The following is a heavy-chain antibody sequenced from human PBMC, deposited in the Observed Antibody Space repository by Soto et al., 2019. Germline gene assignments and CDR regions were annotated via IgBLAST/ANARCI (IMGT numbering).Heavy chain of an antibody. CDR2: ISYDGSNK. D-gene: IGHD3-10*01. V-gene: IGHV3-30*18. J-gene: IGHJ6*02. CDR1: GFTFSSYG. Sequence: QVQLVESGGGVVQPGRSLRLSCAASGFTFSSYGMHWVRQAPGKGLEWVAVISYDGSNKYYADSVKGRFTISRDNSKNTLYLQMNSLRAEDTAVYYCAKDLLRFGERGGMDVWGQGTTVTVSS. CDR3: AKDLLRFGERGGMDV.